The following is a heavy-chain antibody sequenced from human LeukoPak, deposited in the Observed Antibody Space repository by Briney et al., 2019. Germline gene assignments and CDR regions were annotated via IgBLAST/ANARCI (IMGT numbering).Heavy chain of an antibody. CDR2: MYHSGST. CDR1: GVAINSYD. Sequence: SGTLSLTCAVSGVAINSYDGGCGRQPPGKGLEGSGRMYHSGSTDYNPPPKSRIIISEYTSKNQCSLKPRSVTAAGTAVYYCARGPRFGELLWHWFDPWGQGNLVTVSS. V-gene: IGHV4-38-2*01. CDR3: ARGPRFGELLWHWFDP. D-gene: IGHD3-10*01. J-gene: IGHJ5*02.